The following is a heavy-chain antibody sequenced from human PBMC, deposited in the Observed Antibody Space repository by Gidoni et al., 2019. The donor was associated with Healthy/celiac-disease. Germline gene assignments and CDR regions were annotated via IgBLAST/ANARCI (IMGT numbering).Heavy chain of an antibody. CDR1: GYPFTGYY. D-gene: IGHD6-13*01. J-gene: IGHJ6*02. CDR3: ARDGYSSSYYYYYGMDV. CDR2: INPNSGGT. Sequence: QVQLVQSGAEVKKPGASVQVSCKASGYPFTGYYMHWVRQAPGQGLEWMGWINPNSGGTNYAQKFQGWVTMTRDTSISTAYMELSRLRSDDTAVYYCARDGYSSSYYYYYGMDVWGQGTTVTVSS. V-gene: IGHV1-2*04.